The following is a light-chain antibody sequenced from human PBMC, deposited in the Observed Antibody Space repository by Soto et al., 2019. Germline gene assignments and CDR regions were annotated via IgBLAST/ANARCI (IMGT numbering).Light chain of an antibody. CDR1: QSINFY. V-gene: IGKV3-11*01. CDR3: QQRSDWPPLT. Sequence: DIVLTQSPATLSLSPGNRATLSCRASQSINFYLAWYQQKPGQSPRLLIYDASKRATGIPVRFSGSGSGTDFSLSSTSLEPDDFAIYYYQQRSDWPPLTFGGGTKVEIK. J-gene: IGKJ4*01. CDR2: DAS.